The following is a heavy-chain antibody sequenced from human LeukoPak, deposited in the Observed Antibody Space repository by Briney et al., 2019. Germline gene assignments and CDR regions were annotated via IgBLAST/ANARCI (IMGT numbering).Heavy chain of an antibody. CDR2: SQTTKPNSCTT. CDR3: VRVVITSSCWYHFDN. J-gene: IGHJ4*02. D-gene: IGHD6-13*01. CDR1: GFAMTDHH. Sequence: QSGGSLRLSCAASGFAMTDHHMDWVRQAPGKGMEWVGRSQTTKPNSCTTGYAASVKGRFTISRDDSKNSLYLQLNSLKTEDTAVYYCVRVVITSSCWYHFDNWGQGTLATVSS. V-gene: IGHV3-72*01.